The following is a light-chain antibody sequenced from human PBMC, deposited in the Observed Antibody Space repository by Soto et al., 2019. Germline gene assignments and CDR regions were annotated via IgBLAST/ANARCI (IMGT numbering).Light chain of an antibody. CDR1: QSVSSN. CDR3: QQYNNWLTWT. J-gene: IGKJ1*01. Sequence: IGMTQSPATLSVSQRERATLSCRASQSVSSNLAWYQQKPGQAPRLLIYGASTRATGIPARFSGSGSGTEFTLTISSLQSEDVAVYYCQQYNNWLTWTFGQGTKVDIK. V-gene: IGKV3-15*01. CDR2: GAS.